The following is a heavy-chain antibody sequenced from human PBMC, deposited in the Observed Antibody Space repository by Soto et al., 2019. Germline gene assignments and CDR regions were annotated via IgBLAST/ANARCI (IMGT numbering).Heavy chain of an antibody. V-gene: IGHV4-59*01. Sequence: QVQLQESGPGLVKPSETLSLTCTVSGGSISNYYWSWIRQPPGKGLEWIGYVYYRGSTNYNPSLKCLGTISVDTFKNQFALKLSSVTAADTAVYSGARDAFSSGHFDYWGQGIPVTVSS. CDR3: ARDAFSSGHFDY. CDR1: GGSISNYY. CDR2: VYYRGST. J-gene: IGHJ4*02. D-gene: IGHD3-22*01.